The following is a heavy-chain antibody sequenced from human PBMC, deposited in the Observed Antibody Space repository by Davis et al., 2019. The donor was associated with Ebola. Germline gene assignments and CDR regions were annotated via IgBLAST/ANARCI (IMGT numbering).Heavy chain of an antibody. CDR1: GGSISSYY. CDR2: INHSGST. CDR3: ARSRDFWNY. V-gene: IGHV4-34*01. D-gene: IGHD3-3*01. J-gene: IGHJ4*02. Sequence: SETLSLTCTVSGGSISSYYWSWIRQPPGKGLEWIGEINHSGSTNYNPSLKSRVSISVDTSKNQFSLKLSSVTAADTAVYYCARSRDFWNYWGQGTLVTVSS.